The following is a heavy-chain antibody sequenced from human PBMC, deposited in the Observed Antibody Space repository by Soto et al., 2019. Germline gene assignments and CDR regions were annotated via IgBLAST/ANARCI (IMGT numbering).Heavy chain of an antibody. CDR1: GFPFSNAW. J-gene: IGHJ3*02. CDR2: IKSKTDGGTT. Sequence: PGGSLRLSCAASGFPFSNAWMSWVRQAPGKGLEWVGRIKSKTDGGTTDYAAPVKGRFTIPRDDSKNTLYLQMNSLKTEDTAVYYCTTDPMVRGVIIREDAFDIWGQGTMVTVSS. CDR3: TTDPMVRGVIIREDAFDI. D-gene: IGHD3-10*01. V-gene: IGHV3-15*01.